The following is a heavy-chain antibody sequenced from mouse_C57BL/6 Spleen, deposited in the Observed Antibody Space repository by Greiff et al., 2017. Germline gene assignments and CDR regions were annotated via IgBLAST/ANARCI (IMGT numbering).Heavy chain of an antibody. D-gene: IGHD1-1*01. V-gene: IGHV1-55*01. CDR2: IYPGSGST. Sequence: QVQLQQPGAELVKPGASVKMSCKASGYTFTSYWITWVKQRPGQGLEWIGDIYPGSGSTNYNEKFKSKATLTVDISSSTAYMQLSSLTSEDSAVYYCARPPYYGSSYLAWFAYWGQGTLVTVSA. CDR3: ARPPYYGSSYLAWFAY. CDR1: GYTFTSYW. J-gene: IGHJ3*01.